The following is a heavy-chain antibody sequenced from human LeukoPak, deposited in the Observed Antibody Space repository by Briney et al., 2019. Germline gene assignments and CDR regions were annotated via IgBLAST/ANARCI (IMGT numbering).Heavy chain of an antibody. J-gene: IGHJ4*02. Sequence: GRSLRLSCAASGFTFSSYGMHWVRQAPGKGLEWVAVISYDGSNKYYADSVKGRFTISRDNSKNALYLQMNSLRAEDTAVYYCAKGGYYWGQRTLVTVSS. V-gene: IGHV3-30*18. CDR3: AKGGYY. CDR1: GFTFSSYG. D-gene: IGHD6-25*01. CDR2: ISYDGSNK.